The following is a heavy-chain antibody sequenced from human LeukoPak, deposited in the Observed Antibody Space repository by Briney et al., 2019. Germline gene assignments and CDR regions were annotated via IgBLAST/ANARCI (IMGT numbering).Heavy chain of an antibody. CDR1: GYTFTSYG. CDR3: ARAPSIRVITNFDY. Sequence: GASVKVSCKASGYTFTSYGISWVRQAPGQGLEWMGWINPNSGGTNYAQKFQGRVTMTRDTSISTAYMELSRLRSDDTAVYYCARAPSIRVITNFDYWGQGTLVTVSS. V-gene: IGHV1-2*02. CDR2: INPNSGGT. J-gene: IGHJ4*02. D-gene: IGHD3-16*02.